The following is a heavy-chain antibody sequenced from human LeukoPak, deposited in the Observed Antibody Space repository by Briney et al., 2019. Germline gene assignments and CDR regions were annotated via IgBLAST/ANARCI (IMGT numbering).Heavy chain of an antibody. J-gene: IGHJ4*02. Sequence: PGGSLRLSCAASGFTFSSYSMNWVRQAPGKGLEWVSYISSSSSTIYYADSVKGRFTISRDNAKNSLYLQMNSLRAEDTAVYYCARAATIPYWGQGTLVTVSS. CDR2: ISSSSSTI. CDR3: ARAATIPY. CDR1: GFTFSSYS. V-gene: IGHV3-48*04. D-gene: IGHD5-24*01.